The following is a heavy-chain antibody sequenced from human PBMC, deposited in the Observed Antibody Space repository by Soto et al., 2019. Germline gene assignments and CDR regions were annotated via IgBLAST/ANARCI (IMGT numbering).Heavy chain of an antibody. CDR1: GFTFSNYA. CDR2: ISGSGGST. J-gene: IGHJ4*02. CDR3: SEDSRVTVVREFIIPPGY. V-gene: IGHV3-23*01. Sequence: GGSLRLSCAASGFTFSNYAISWVRQAPGKGLEWVSGISGSGGSTYYADSVKGRFTISRDNSKNTLYLQMTSLRTEDPAVTYGSEDSRVTVVREFIIPPGYWGQGTLVTVSS. D-gene: IGHD3-10*01.